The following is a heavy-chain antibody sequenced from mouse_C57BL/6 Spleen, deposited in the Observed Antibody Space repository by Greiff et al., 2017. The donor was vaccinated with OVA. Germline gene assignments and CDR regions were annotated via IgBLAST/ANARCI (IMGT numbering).Heavy chain of an antibody. CDR2: INPSTGGT. V-gene: IGHV1-42*01. J-gene: IGHJ2*01. D-gene: IGHD1-1*01. CDR1: GYSFTGYY. Sequence: EVQLQQSGPELVKPGASVKISCKASGYSFTGYYMNWVKQSPEKSLEWIGEINPSTGGTTYNQKFKAKATLTVDKSSSTAYMQLKSLTSEDSAVYYCARSLITTVAHFDYWGQGTTLTVSS. CDR3: ARSLITTVAHFDY.